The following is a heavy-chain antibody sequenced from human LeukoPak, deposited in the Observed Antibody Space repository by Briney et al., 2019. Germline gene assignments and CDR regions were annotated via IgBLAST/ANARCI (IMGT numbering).Heavy chain of an antibody. D-gene: IGHD3-10*01. J-gene: IGHJ4*02. V-gene: IGHV3-74*01. Sequence: GSLRLSCAASGFTFSSYWMHWVRQAPGKGLVWVSRINSDGSSTSYADSVKGRFTISRDNAKNTLYLQMNSLRAEDTAVYYCARGGCPRGYGSGRRCPGQIDYWGQGTLVTVSS. CDR2: INSDGSST. CDR1: GFTFSSYW. CDR3: ARGGCPRGYGSGRRCPGQIDY.